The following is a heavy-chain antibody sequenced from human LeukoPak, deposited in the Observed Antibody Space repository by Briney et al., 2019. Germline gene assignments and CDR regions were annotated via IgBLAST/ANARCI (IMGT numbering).Heavy chain of an antibody. CDR1: GYSFTDYY. D-gene: IGHD3-10*01. CDR3: ALLWFGELWTKDY. CDR2: INPKRGGT. J-gene: IGHJ4*02. V-gene: IGHV1-2*06. Sequence: GASVKVFCKASGYSFTDYYMHWVRQAPGQGLEWMGRINPKRGGTNYAQKFQGRVTLTRDTSISTAHMELSRLTSDDAAVYYCALLWFGELWTKDYWGQGTLVTVSS.